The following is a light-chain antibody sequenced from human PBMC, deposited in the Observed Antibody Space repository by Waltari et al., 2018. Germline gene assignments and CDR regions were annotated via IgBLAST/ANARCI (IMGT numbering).Light chain of an antibody. V-gene: IGKV3-20*01. CDR2: DAS. CDR1: QSVSSCY. J-gene: IGKJ1*01. CDR3: QHYGYSLWT. Sequence: ENVLTQSPGTLSLSPGEGDTLHCRASQSVSSCYLAWYQQNPGHAPRLLIYDASSRATGIPDRFRGSGSGTDFTLTISRLEPEDFAVYYCQHYGYSLWTFGQGTKVEIK.